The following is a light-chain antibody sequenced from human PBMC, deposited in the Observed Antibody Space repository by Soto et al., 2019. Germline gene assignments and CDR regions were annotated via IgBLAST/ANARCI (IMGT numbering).Light chain of an antibody. CDR1: QSISRN. J-gene: IGKJ1*01. CDR3: HQYENWPKT. CDR2: GAS. V-gene: IGKV3-15*01. Sequence: EIVLTQSPATLSLSPGERATLSCRASQSISRNLAWFQQKPGQAPSLLIFGASTRAAGIPARFSGSGSGTEFSLTISGLQSEDFAVYFCHQYENWPKTFGQGTKV.